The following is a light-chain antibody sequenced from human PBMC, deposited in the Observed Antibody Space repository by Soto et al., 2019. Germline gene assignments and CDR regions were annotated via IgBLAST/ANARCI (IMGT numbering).Light chain of an antibody. CDR3: QQYYNWWT. CDR1: QSVGSN. V-gene: IGKV3-15*01. CDR2: GAS. J-gene: IGKJ1*01. Sequence: ETVMTQSPDTLSVSPGDRATLSCRASQSVGSNLAWYQQKPGQAPRLLIYGASTRVTGIPARFSGSGSGTEFTLTISSLQSEDFAVYHCQQYYNWWTFGQGTKVDIK.